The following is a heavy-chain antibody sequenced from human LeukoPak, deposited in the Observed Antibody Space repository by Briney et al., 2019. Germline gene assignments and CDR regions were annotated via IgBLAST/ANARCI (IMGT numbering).Heavy chain of an antibody. CDR1: GYTFTGYY. Sequence: ASVKVSCKASGYTFTGYYIHWVRQAPGQGLEWMGWINPNSGGTNYAQKFQGRVTMTRDTSISTAYMELSRLRSDDTAVYYCATRPGKAAAGTWDYWGQGTLVTVSS. J-gene: IGHJ4*02. V-gene: IGHV1-2*02. CDR3: ATRPGKAAAGTWDY. D-gene: IGHD6-13*01. CDR2: INPNSGGT.